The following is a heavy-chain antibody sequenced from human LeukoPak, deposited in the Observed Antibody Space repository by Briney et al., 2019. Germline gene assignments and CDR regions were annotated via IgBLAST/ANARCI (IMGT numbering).Heavy chain of an antibody. J-gene: IGHJ4*02. CDR3: ARGGYSGTYYFDY. CDR2: VWYDGSNI. V-gene: IGHV3-33*01. D-gene: IGHD1-26*01. Sequence: QTGRSLRLSCAASGFTFSTYGMHWVRRAPGKGLEWVAVVWYDGSNIHYVDSVKGRFTISRDNSKSTLYLQMNSLTAEDTAVYYCARGGYSGTYYFDYWGQGTLVTVSS. CDR1: GFTFSTYG.